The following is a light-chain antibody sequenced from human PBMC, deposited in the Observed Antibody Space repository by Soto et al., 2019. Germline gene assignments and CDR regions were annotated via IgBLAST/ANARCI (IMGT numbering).Light chain of an antibody. CDR1: QSISNNY. CDR3: QQYGSSPPYT. V-gene: IGKV3-20*01. J-gene: IGKJ2*01. Sequence: EVVLTQSPGTLSLSPGERATLSCRASQSISNNYFAWYQQKPGQAPRLLIFGSSDRATGIPDRFSGSGSGTDFTPTISSREPEDFAVYYCQQYGSSPPYTFGQGTKLEIK. CDR2: GSS.